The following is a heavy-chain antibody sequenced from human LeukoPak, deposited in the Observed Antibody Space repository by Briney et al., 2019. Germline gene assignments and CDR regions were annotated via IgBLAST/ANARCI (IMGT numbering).Heavy chain of an antibody. D-gene: IGHD6-13*01. CDR2: MYLMDGK. J-gene: IGHJ4*02. CDR1: GFSLTTSGVA. CDR3: VHRQMGSSWYAFDY. V-gene: IGHV2-5*01. Sequence: SGPALVKPTQTLTLTCTFSGFSLTTSGVAVGWIRQSPGKALEWLALMYLMDGKRYSTSLKSSLTITKDTPKNRVVLTMTNMDPVDTATYYCVHRQMGSSWYAFDYWGQGTLVTVSS.